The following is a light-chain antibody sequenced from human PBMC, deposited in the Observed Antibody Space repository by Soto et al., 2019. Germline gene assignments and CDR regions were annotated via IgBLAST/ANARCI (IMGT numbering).Light chain of an antibody. CDR1: QSVSSN. CDR2: GAS. CDR3: QQYNIWWT. J-gene: IGKJ1*01. Sequence: EIVLTQSPGTLSLSPGERATLSCRASQSVSSNLAWYQQKPGQPPRLLIYGASTRATGIPARFSGGGSGTEFTLTISSLQSEDFAVYYCQQYNIWWTFGQGTKVDI. V-gene: IGKV3-15*01.